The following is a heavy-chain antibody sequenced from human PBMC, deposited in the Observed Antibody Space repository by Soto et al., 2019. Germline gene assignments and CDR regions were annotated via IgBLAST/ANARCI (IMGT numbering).Heavy chain of an antibody. CDR3: ARGIVATIELYYFDY. Sequence: PSETLSLTCAISGGSMNSGNWWSWIRQHPGKGLEWIGYIYYSGSTYYNPSLKSRVTISVDTSKNQFSLKLSSVTAADTAVYYCARGIVATIELYYFDYWGQGTLVTVSS. CDR2: IYYSGST. V-gene: IGHV4-31*11. CDR1: GGSMNSGNW. J-gene: IGHJ4*02. D-gene: IGHD5-12*01.